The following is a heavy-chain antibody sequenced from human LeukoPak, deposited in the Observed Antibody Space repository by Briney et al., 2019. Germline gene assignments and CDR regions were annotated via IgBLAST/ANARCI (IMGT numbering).Heavy chain of an antibody. CDR2: IWYSGST. D-gene: IGHD1-26*01. V-gene: IGHV4-39*02. CDR3: ARDPFGGFFQEQKDY. CDR1: GGSISSSRYY. Sequence: SETLSLTCNVSGGSISSSRYYWGWIRQPPGKGREWIGSIWYSGSTYYNPSLKSRLTISVDTSKNQFSLKLSSVTAADTAVYYCARDPFGGFFQEQKDYWGQGTLVTVSS. J-gene: IGHJ4*02.